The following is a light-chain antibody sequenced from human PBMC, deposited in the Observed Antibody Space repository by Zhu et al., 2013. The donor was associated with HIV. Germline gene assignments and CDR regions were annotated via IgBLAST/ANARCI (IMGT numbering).Light chain of an antibody. J-gene: IGKJ5*01. CDR1: QGVNSA. CDR3: QQFNAYPWEIT. CDR2: DVS. V-gene: IGKV1-13*02. Sequence: AIQLTQSPSSLSASVGDRVTITCRASQGVNSALAWYQQKPGKAPKLLIYDVSTLESGVPSRFSGSGSGTDFTLTISSLQPEDFASYFCQQFNAYPWEITFGQGTRLEIK.